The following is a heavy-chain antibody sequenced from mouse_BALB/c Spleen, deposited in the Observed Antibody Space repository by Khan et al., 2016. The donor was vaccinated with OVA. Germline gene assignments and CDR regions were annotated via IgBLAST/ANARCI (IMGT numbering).Heavy chain of an antibody. CDR1: GYSITSDYA. V-gene: IGHV3-2*02. Sequence: EVQLQESGPGLVKPSQSLSLTCTVTGYSITSDYAWDWIRQFPGNKLEWMGYIRYSGYTSYNPSLKSRISISRDTPKNQFFLQLTSVTTEDTATYYGARKNYYVYAMDYVGQGTSVTVAS. D-gene: IGHD1-1*01. CDR2: IRYSGYT. CDR3: ARKNYYVYAMDY. J-gene: IGHJ4*01.